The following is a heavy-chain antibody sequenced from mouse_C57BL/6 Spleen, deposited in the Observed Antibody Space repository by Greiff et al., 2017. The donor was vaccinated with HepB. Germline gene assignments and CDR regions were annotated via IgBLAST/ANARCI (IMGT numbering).Heavy chain of an antibody. Sequence: VQVVESGAELARPGASVKLSCKASGYTFTSYWMHWVKQRPGQGLEWIGEIDPSDSYTNYNQKFKGKSTLTVDKSSSTAYMQLSSLTSEDSAVYYCARVNYYGSSYPAWFAYWGQGTLVTVSA. J-gene: IGHJ3*01. V-gene: IGHV1-69*01. D-gene: IGHD1-1*01. CDR2: IDPSDSYT. CDR1: GYTFTSYW. CDR3: ARVNYYGSSYPAWFAY.